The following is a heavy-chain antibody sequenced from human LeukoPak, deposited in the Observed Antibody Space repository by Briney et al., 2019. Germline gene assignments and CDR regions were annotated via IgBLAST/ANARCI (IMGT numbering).Heavy chain of an antibody. Sequence: PSETLSLTCTVSGGSISSGSYYWSWIRQPAGKGLEWIGRIYTSGSTNYNPSLKSRVTISVDTSKNQFSLKLSSVTAADTAVYYCARYGGSMVLFDYWGQGTLVTVSS. CDR3: ARYGGSMVLFDY. V-gene: IGHV4-61*02. J-gene: IGHJ4*02. D-gene: IGHD3-10*01. CDR1: GGSISSGSYY. CDR2: IYTSGST.